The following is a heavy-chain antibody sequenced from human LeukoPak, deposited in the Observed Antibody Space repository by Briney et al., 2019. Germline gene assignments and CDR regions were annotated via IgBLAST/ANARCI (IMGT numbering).Heavy chain of an antibody. CDR3: VKAKTRYDYVWGSYLDD. CDR1: GFTFSNYA. Sequence: GGSLRLSCEASGFTFSNYALTGVRQAPGMGLEWVSAVSGSGDSTYYADSVKGRFTISRDNSKNTLYLQMNSLRAEDTAVYYCVKAKTRYDYVWGSYLDDWGQGTLVTVSS. CDR2: VSGSGDST. D-gene: IGHD3-16*02. J-gene: IGHJ4*02. V-gene: IGHV3-23*01.